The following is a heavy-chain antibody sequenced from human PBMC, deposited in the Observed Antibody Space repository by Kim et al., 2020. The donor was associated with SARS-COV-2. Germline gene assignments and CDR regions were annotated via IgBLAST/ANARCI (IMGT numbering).Heavy chain of an antibody. Sequence: GTTYSNPSLKSRVTMSVDTSKTQFSLQLSSVTAADTAVYYCAGAIWVVDYWGQGTLVTVSS. CDR2: GTT. CDR3: AGAIWVVDY. J-gene: IGHJ4*02. D-gene: IGHD2-15*01. V-gene: IGHV4-39*01.